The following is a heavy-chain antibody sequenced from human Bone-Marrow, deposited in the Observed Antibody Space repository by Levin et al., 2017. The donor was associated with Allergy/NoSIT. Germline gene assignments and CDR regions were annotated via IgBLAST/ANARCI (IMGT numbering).Heavy chain of an antibody. J-gene: IGHJ4*02. V-gene: IGHV5-51*01. CDR1: GYSFPNYW. Sequence: KVSCEGSGYSFPNYWIGWVRQMPGKGLEWMGIIFPGDSDTRYSPFFQSQVTISADKSINTAYLQWNSLRASDTAIYYCVRQLWGRTWRNAVTTFGLGFWGQGTLVTVSS. D-gene: IGHD3-10*02. CDR3: VRQLWGRTWRNAVTTFGLGF. CDR2: IFPGDSDT.